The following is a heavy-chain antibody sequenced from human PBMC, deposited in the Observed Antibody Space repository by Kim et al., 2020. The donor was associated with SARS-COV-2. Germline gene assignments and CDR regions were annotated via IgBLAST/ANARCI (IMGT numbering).Heavy chain of an antibody. CDR2: T. CDR3: ARSSGTPEMDY. V-gene: IGHV1-3*01. J-gene: IGHJ4*02. Sequence: TKYSQKFQGRVTITRDTSASTAYMELSSLRSEDTAVYYCARSSGTPEMDYWGQGTLVTVSS. D-gene: IGHD3-10*01.